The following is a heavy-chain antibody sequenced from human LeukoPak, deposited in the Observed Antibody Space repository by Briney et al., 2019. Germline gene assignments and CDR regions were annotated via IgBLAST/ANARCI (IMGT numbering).Heavy chain of an antibody. CDR2: IAHSGNGM. CDR1: GFTFSDYY. Sequence: PGGSLRLSCAASGFTFSDYYMTSIRQAPGKGLEWVSHIAHSGNGMSYADAVKGRFTISRDNAKNLLFLQMDSLRAENTGVYYCARGHYEMGVWGQGTTVIVSS. CDR3: ARGHYEMGV. V-gene: IGHV3-11*01. J-gene: IGHJ6*02.